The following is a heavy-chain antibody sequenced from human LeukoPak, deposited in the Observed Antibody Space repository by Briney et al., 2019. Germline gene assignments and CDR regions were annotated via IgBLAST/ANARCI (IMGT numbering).Heavy chain of an antibody. J-gene: IGHJ5*02. CDR2: ISYRGQT. V-gene: IGHV4-39*01. Sequence: PSETLSLTCSVSGDSITSDGYFWGWIRQPPGKGLEWIAIISYRGQTFYNPSLMSRVTTSVDTSKNQFSVRLTSVTAADTAVYYCARHRDITDWFDPWSQGSLVTVSS. D-gene: IGHD1-14*01. CDR3: ARHRDITDWFDP. CDR1: GDSITSDGYF.